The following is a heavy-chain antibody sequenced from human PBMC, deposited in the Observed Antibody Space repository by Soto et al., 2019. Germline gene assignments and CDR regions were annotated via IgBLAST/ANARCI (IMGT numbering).Heavy chain of an antibody. CDR2: INPDTGST. J-gene: IGHJ4*02. Sequence: QVRLVQSGAEVQRPGASLNISCQATGYQFTGSYLHWVRRAPGHGLQWMGMINPDTGSTTYAETFQGSVAMSTDRSAGTVYLGLGSLRSDDTATYYCARQYCSGTSCYWYFDFWGQGTLVTVSS. CDR3: ARQYCSGTSCYWYFDF. V-gene: IGHV1-46*01. CDR1: GYQFTGSY. D-gene: IGHD2-2*01.